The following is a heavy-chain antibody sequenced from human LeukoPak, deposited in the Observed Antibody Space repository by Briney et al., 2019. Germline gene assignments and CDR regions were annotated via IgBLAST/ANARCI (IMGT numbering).Heavy chain of an antibody. CDR2: ISSDGGAM. V-gene: IGHV3-11*01. Sequence: GGSLRLSCAASGFTFSDYYMTWIRQAPGKGLEWVSSISSDGGAMYYADSVKGRFTVSRDNARNSLYLQMNSLRAEDTAVYYCAKGVVRGVPSYFDYWGQGTLVTVSS. CDR3: AKGVVRGVPSYFDY. D-gene: IGHD3-10*01. CDR1: GFTFSDYY. J-gene: IGHJ4*02.